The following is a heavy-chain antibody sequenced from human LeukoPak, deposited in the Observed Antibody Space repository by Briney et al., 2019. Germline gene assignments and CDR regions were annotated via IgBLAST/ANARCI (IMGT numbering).Heavy chain of an antibody. CDR3: ARLPPSAGGSGWNGDY. CDR1: GFTFSSYA. Sequence: GGSLRLSCAASGFTFSSYAMHWVRQAPGKGLEWVAVISYDGSNKYYADSVKGRFTISRDNSKNTLYLQMNSLRAEDMAVYYCARLPPSAGGSGWNGDYWGQGTLVTVSS. V-gene: IGHV3-30*01. CDR2: ISYDGSNK. D-gene: IGHD6-19*01. J-gene: IGHJ4*02.